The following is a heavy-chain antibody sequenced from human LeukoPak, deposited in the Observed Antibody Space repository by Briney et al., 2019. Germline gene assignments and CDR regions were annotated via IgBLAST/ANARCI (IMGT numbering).Heavy chain of an antibody. Sequence: GGSLRLSCAASGFTVSSNYMNWVRQAPGKGLEWVSVIYGGGNIYYADSVKGRFTISRDNSKNTLYLQMNSLRAEDTAVYYCARGAGYNYPYYFDYWGQGTLVTVSA. J-gene: IGHJ4*02. CDR2: IYGGGNI. CDR1: GFTVSSNY. V-gene: IGHV3-53*01. D-gene: IGHD5-24*01. CDR3: ARGAGYNYPYYFDY.